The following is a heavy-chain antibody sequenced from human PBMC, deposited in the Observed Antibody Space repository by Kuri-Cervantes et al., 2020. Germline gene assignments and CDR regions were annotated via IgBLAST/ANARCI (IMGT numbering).Heavy chain of an antibody. Sequence: SLKISCAASGFIFSNYAMHWVRQAPGKGLEWVSGISWNSGSIGYADSVKGRFTISRDNAKNSLYPQMNSLRAEDTALYYCAKDINDSSGYISLWGQGTLVTVSS. D-gene: IGHD3-22*01. J-gene: IGHJ4*02. CDR1: GFIFSNYA. V-gene: IGHV3-9*01. CDR3: AKDINDSSGYISL. CDR2: ISWNSGSI.